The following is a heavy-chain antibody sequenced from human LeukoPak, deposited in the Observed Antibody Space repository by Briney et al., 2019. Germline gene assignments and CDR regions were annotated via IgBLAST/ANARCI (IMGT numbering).Heavy chain of an antibody. CDR1: GFTLSRHG. J-gene: IGHJ5*02. D-gene: IGHD3-3*01. CDR3: AKDWNNWFDP. Sequence: GRSLRLSCAASGFTLSRHGMHWVRQAPGKGLEWVAVISYDGSTKYFADSVKGRFTISRDNSKNTLYLQLNSLRAEDTAVYYCAKDWNNWFDPWGQGTLVTVSS. V-gene: IGHV3-30*18. CDR2: ISYDGSTK.